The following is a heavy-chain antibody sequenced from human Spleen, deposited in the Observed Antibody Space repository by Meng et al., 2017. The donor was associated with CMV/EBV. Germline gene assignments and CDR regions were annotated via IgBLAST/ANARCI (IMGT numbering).Heavy chain of an antibody. CDR1: GYTFTSYY. CDR3: ARGAFRIAARPDSDY. CDR2: VNPPSGST. D-gene: IGHD6-6*01. J-gene: IGHJ4*02. Sequence: SGYTFTSYYMQLVRPAPGQGLEWMGLVNPPSGSTSYTQTFQGSISMTRDTSTSTVYMELSSLRSEDTAMYFCARGAFRIAARPDSDYWGQGTLVTVSS. V-gene: IGHV1-46*01.